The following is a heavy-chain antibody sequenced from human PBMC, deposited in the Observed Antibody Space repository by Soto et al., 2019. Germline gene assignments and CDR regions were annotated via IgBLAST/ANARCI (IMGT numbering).Heavy chain of an antibody. CDR1: GGSISSYY. CDR2: IYYSGST. Sequence: SETLSLTCTMSGGSISSYYWSWIRQTPGKGLEWIGYIYYSGSTNYNPSLKSRVTISVDTSKNQISLKLSSVTAADTAVYYCASKSYGGFFDYWGQGALVTVSS. V-gene: IGHV4-59*01. CDR3: ASKSYGGFFDY. D-gene: IGHD1-26*01. J-gene: IGHJ4*02.